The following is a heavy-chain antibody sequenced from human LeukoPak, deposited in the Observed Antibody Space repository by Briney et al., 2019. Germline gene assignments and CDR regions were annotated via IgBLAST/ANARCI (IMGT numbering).Heavy chain of an antibody. CDR1: GYTSTGYY. D-gene: IGHD3-10*01. CDR3: ARAMVRGRYYYGMDV. CDR2: INPNSGGT. Sequence: ASVKVSCKASGYTSTGYYMHWVRQAPGQGLEWMGWINPNSGGTNYAQKFQGRVTMTRDTSISTAYMELSRLRSDDTAVYYCARAMVRGRYYYGMDVWGQGTTVTVSS. J-gene: IGHJ6*02. V-gene: IGHV1-2*02.